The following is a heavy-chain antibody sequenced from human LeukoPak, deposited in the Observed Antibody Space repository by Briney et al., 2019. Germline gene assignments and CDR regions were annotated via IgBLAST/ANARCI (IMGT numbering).Heavy chain of an antibody. D-gene: IGHD2-8*02. V-gene: IGHV1-8*01. CDR1: GYTFTTYD. CDR2: MNPNSANT. CDR3: ARARLVRGPVTPLYYFDY. J-gene: IGHJ4*02. Sequence: ASVNVSCKASGYTFTTYDINWVRQATGQGLAWMGGMNPNSANTGYAQKFQGRVTITRNTSISTAYMELNSLRSDDTAVYYCARARLVRGPVTPLYYFDYWGQGVLVTVSS.